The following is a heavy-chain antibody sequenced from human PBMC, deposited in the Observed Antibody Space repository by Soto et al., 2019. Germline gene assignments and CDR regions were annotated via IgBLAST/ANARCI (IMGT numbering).Heavy chain of an antibody. CDR3: ATVFDV. J-gene: IGHJ4*02. CDR2: IDTDGGGT. D-gene: IGHD4-17*01. Sequence: EVQLVESGGGLVQPGGSLRVSWAASGFTFRSHRIHWVGQAAGKGLEWGSRIDTDGGGTSYADSVKGRFTISTDNAENTVYLQMNGLRVEDTAVYYCATVFDVWGQGTLVTVSS. V-gene: IGHV3-74*01. CDR1: GFTFRSHR.